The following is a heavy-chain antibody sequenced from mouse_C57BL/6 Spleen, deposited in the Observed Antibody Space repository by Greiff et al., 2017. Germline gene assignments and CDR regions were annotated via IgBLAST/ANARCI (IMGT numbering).Heavy chain of an antibody. D-gene: IGHD1-1*01. J-gene: IGHJ4*01. V-gene: IGHV1-82*01. CDR2: IYPGDGDT. Sequence: VQLQESGPELVKPGASVKISCKASGYAFSSSWMNWVKQRPGKGLEWIGRIYPGDGDTNYNGKFKGKATLTADKSSSTAYMQLSSLTSEDSAVYCCARDGYYGEDYAMDYWGQGTSVTVSS. CDR3: ARDGYYGEDYAMDY. CDR1: GYAFSSSW.